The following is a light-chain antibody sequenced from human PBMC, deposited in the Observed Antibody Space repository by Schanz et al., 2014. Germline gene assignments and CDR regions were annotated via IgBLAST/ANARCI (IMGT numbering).Light chain of an antibody. J-gene: IGKJ2*01. CDR3: QQRDNWPT. Sequence: EIVLTQSPATLSLSPGQRATLSCRASQSVSGALAWYQHKPGQAPRLLIYDTFNRATGIPARFSGSGSETDYTLTISSLEPEDFAVYYCQQRDNWPTFGQGTKLEIK. CDR1: QSVSGA. V-gene: IGKV3-11*01. CDR2: DTF.